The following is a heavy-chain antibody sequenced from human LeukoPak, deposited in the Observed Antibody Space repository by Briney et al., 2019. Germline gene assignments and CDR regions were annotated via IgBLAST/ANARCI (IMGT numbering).Heavy chain of an antibody. CDR3: SKDLSSDFGDDLDP. CDR1: GFTFSNYG. D-gene: IGHD3-10*01. Sequence: GGSLTLSCAASGFTFSNYGMHWVRQAPGKGLEWVALISFDGSQKYYADSVKGRFTISRDNSKSTVYLQMNSLRVEDAAVYYCSKDLSSDFGDDLDPWGQGTLVTVSS. V-gene: IGHV3-30*02. CDR2: ISFDGSQK. J-gene: IGHJ5*02.